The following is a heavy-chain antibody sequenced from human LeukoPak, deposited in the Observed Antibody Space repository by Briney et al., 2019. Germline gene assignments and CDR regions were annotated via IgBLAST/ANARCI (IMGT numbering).Heavy chain of an antibody. D-gene: IGHD6-25*01. V-gene: IGHV4-61*01. CDR2: IYDSGST. Sequence: SETLSLTCTVSGDSVSSRSYYWSWIRQPPGKGLEWIGYIYDSGSTNYNPSLKSRVTMAVDTSKKQFSLKLSSVTAADTAIYYCARVSARLHDFDYWGQGTLVTVSS. CDR3: ARVSARLHDFDY. CDR1: GDSVSSRSYY. J-gene: IGHJ4*02.